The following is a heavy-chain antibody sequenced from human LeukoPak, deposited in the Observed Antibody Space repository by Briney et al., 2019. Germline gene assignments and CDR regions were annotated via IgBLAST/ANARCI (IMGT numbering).Heavy chain of an antibody. CDR1: GFTFSSYA. V-gene: IGHV3-23*01. Sequence: PGGSLRLSCAASGFTFSSYAMSWVRQAPGKGLEWVSAISGSGGSTYYADSVKGRFTISRDNSKNTLYLQMNSLRAEDTAVYYCAKGAPYCSGGSCYSDYWGQGTLVTVSS. CDR2: ISGSGGST. J-gene: IGHJ4*02. CDR3: AKGAPYCSGGSCYSDY. D-gene: IGHD2-15*01.